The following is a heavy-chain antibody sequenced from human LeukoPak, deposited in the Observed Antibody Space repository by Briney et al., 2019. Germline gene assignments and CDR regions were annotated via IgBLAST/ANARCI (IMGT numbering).Heavy chain of an antibody. CDR1: GGPISSYF. V-gene: IGHV4-59*13. CDR2: VFYSGGT. J-gene: IGHJ4*02. Sequence: SETLSLTCAISGGPISSYFWSWIRQSPGKGLEWIGYVFYSGGTKYNPSLKSRVSISIDTSKSQFSLKLNSVTAADTAVYYCAREIDYGDYRYDYWGQGILVTVSS. CDR3: AREIDYGDYRYDY. D-gene: IGHD4-17*01.